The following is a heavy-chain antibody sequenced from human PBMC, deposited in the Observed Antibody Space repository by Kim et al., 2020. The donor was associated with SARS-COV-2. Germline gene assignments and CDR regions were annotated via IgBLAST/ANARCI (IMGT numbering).Heavy chain of an antibody. Sequence: SQTLSLTCAISGDSVSSNSAAWHWIRQSPSRGLEWLGRTYYRSKWYNDYAVSVKSRITINPDTSKNQFSLQLNSVTPEDTAVYYCAREYCSSTSCLYYYYGMDVWGQGTTVTVSS. D-gene: IGHD2-2*01. V-gene: IGHV6-1*01. J-gene: IGHJ6*02. CDR1: GDSVSSNSAA. CDR3: AREYCSSTSCLYYYYGMDV. CDR2: TYYRSKWYN.